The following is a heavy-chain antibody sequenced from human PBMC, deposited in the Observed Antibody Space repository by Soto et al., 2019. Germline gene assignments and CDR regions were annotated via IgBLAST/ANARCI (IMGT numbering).Heavy chain of an antibody. CDR3: ASLSFALTGYYPPIDY. CDR2: IYHSGST. V-gene: IGHV4-4*02. Sequence: SETLSLTCAVSGGSISSSNWWSWVRQPPGKGLEWIGEIYHSGSTNYNPSLKSRVTISVDNSQNSLYLQMNSLRAEDTAVYYCASLSFALTGYYPPIDYWGQGTLVTVSS. J-gene: IGHJ4*02. CDR1: GGSISSSNW. D-gene: IGHD3-9*01.